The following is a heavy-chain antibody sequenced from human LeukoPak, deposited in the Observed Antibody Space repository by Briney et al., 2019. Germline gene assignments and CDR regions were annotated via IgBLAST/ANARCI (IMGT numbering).Heavy chain of an antibody. CDR1: AYTYTAYY. Sequence: ASVKVACKAAAYTYTAYYLHWVRQAPGQGLEWMGWINPNSGGTHCAQKFQGRVTMTRDTSISTVYMELSSLRSDDTAVYYCARVSAGYTSGWHFDYWGQGAMVTVSS. D-gene: IGHD6-19*01. V-gene: IGHV1-2*02. CDR2: INPNSGGT. CDR3: ARVSAGYTSGWHFDY. J-gene: IGHJ4*02.